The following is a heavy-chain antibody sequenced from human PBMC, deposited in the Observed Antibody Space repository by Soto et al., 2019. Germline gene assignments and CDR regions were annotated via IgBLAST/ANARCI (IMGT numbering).Heavy chain of an antibody. D-gene: IGHD3-22*01. J-gene: IGHJ4*02. Sequence: VGSLRLSCAASGFTFNKYSMNWVRQARGKGLEWVSSITSKTGDQYYADSVKGRFIISRDNTKNSLSLQVTSLRDEDTAVYYCARDLMPNDRGLGDLAYWGQGTLVTVSS. CDR2: ITSKTGDQ. V-gene: IGHV3-21*06. CDR1: GFTFNKYS. CDR3: ARDLMPNDRGLGDLAY.